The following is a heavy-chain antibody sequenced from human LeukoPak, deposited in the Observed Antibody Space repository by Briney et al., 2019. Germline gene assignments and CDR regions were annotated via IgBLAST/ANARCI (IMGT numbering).Heavy chain of an antibody. J-gene: IGHJ4*02. D-gene: IGHD3-3*01. V-gene: IGHV3-11*04. CDR3: ARDDHDFWSANVDY. Sequence: GGSLRLSCAASGFTFSDYYMSWIRQAPGKGLEWVSYISSSGSTIYYADSVKGRFTISRDNAKNSLYLQMNSLRAEDTAVYYCARDDHDFWSANVDYWGQGTLVTVSS. CDR1: GFTFSDYY. CDR2: ISSSGSTI.